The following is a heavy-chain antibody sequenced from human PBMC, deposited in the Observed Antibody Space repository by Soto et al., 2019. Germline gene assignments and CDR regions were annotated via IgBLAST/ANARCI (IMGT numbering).Heavy chain of an antibody. CDR3: ARTDYDFWKRAFDI. CDR1: GGSISSSRYY. Sequence: SETLSLTCTVSGGSISSSRYYWGWIRQPPGKGLEWIGSIYNSGIAFRNPSLKSRVTISVDTSKNQFSLKLNSVTAADTAVYYCARTDYDFWKRAFDIWGQGTMVT. CDR2: IYNSGIA. D-gene: IGHD3-3*01. V-gene: IGHV4-39*01. J-gene: IGHJ3*02.